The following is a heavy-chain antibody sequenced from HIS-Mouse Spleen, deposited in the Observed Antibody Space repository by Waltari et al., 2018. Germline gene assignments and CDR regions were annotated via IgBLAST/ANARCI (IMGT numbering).Heavy chain of an antibody. V-gene: IGHV4-39*07. CDR2: IYYSGST. J-gene: IGHJ2*01. D-gene: IGHD6-13*01. Sequence: QLQLQESGPGLVKPSETLSLTCTVSGGSISSSSYYWGWIRQPPGKGLEWIGSIYYSGSTYYTPSLQSRLTISVDTSKNQFSLKLSSVTAADTAVYYCAREIPYSSSWYDWYFDLWGRGTLVTVSS. CDR1: GGSISSSSYY. CDR3: AREIPYSSSWYDWYFDL.